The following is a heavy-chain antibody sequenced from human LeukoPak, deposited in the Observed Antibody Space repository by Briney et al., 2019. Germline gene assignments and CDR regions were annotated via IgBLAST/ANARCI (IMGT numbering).Heavy chain of an antibody. CDR1: GFIFSSYA. D-gene: IGHD6-19*01. Sequence: GGSLRLSCAASGFIFSSYAMSWVRQAPGKGLEWVSIISDSGGSTYYADSVKGRFTVSRDNAKNSLFLQMNSLRAEDTAVYYCTKDGPWLEACNWGQGTLVTVSS. J-gene: IGHJ4*02. CDR3: TKDGPWLEACN. V-gene: IGHV3-23*01. CDR2: ISDSGGST.